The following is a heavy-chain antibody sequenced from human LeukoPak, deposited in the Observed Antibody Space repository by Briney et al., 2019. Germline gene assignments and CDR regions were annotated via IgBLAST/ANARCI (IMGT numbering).Heavy chain of an antibody. J-gene: IGHJ3*02. Sequence: TGGSLRLSCAASGFTFSSYAMSWVRQAPGKGLEWVSAISGSGGSTYYADSVKGRFTISRDNSKNTLYLQMNSLRAEDTAVYYCAKDHGGGSWLDAFDIWGQGTMVTVSS. CDR2: ISGSGGST. CDR1: GFTFSSYA. V-gene: IGHV3-23*01. CDR3: AKDHGGGSWLDAFDI. D-gene: IGHD2-15*01.